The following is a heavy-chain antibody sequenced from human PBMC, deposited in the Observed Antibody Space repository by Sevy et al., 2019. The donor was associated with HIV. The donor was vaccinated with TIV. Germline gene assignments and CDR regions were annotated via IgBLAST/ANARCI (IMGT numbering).Heavy chain of an antibody. CDR3: AGDEYSSGWYRGYYYYGMDV. CDR2: IIPIFGTA. CDR1: GGTFSSYA. J-gene: IGHJ6*02. D-gene: IGHD6-19*01. Sequence: ASVKVSCKASGGTFSSYAISWVRQAPGQGLEWMGGIIPIFGTANYAQKFQGRVTITADESTSTGYMELSSLRSEETAVYYCAGDEYSSGWYRGYYYYGMDVWGQGTTVTVSS. V-gene: IGHV1-69*13.